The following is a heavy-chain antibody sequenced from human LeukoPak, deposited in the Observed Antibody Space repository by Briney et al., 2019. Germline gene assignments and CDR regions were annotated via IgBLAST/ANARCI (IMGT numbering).Heavy chain of an antibody. J-gene: IGHJ3*01. CDR1: GFTLNSYL. Sequence: GGSLRLSCAASGFTLNSYLMSWVRQAPGRGLEWVANIKKDGSEESYLDSVKGRFTVPRDNAKNSLFLQMNSLRGEDTAVYYCARSNPNRNALDLWGQGTMVTISS. CDR2: IKKDGSEE. CDR3: ARSNPNRNALDL. D-gene: IGHD1-14*01. V-gene: IGHV3-7*01.